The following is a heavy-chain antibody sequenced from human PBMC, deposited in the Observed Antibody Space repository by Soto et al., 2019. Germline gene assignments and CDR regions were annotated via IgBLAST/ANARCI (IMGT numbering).Heavy chain of an antibody. J-gene: IGHJ6*02. V-gene: IGHV3-48*03. D-gene: IGHD3-22*01. CDR2: ISSSGSTI. CDR3: AGSSGYSYGMDV. Sequence: GGSLRLSCAASGLSFVSYAMSWGRQAPGKGLEWVSYISSSGSTIYYADSVKGRFTISRDNAKNSLYLQMNSLRAEDTAVYYCAGSSGYSYGMDVWGQGTTVTVSS. CDR1: GLSFVSYA.